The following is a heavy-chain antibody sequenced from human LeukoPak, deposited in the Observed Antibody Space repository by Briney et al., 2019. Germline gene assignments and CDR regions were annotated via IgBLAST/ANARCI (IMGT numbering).Heavy chain of an antibody. CDR2: IIPIFGTA. CDR3: ARGLDYDFWSGYHYLDY. D-gene: IGHD3-3*01. Sequence: SVTVSCKASGGTFSSYAISWVRQAPGQGLEWMGGIIPIFGTANYAQKFQGRVTITTDESTSTAYMELSSLRSEGTAVYYCARGLDYDFWSGYHYLDYWGQGTLVTVSS. CDR1: GGTFSSYA. V-gene: IGHV1-69*05. J-gene: IGHJ4*02.